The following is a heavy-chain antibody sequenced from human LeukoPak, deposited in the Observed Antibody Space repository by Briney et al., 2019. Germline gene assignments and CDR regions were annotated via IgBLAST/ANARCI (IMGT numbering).Heavy chain of an antibody. CDR1: GFAFSNYA. Sequence: GGSLRLSCATSGFAFSNYAMSWFRQAPGKGLEWVSGISGVNTYYADSVKGRFTISRDNSKNVLYVQMNRLRVEDTAVYFCAKDVCTSPRCLVYSDSWGQGTLVTVSS. D-gene: IGHD2-8*01. V-gene: IGHV3-23*01. CDR3: AKDVCTSPRCLVYSDS. J-gene: IGHJ4*02. CDR2: ISGVNT.